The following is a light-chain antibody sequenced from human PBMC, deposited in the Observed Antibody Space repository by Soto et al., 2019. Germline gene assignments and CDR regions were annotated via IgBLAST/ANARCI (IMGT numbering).Light chain of an antibody. J-gene: IGKJ1*01. V-gene: IGKV1-5*01. Sequence: DIQMTQSPSTVSAYVGDSVTITCRASQSITTWLAWYQQRPEKAPKLLIYDVSSLQSGVPSRFSGSGSGTEFTLTISSMQPDDVATYCCQHYKMYSPWTCGQGTKVEIK. CDR3: QHYKMYSPWT. CDR1: QSITTW. CDR2: DVS.